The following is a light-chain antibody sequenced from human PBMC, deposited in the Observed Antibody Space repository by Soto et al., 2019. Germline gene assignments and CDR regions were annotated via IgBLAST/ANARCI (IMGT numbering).Light chain of an antibody. CDR2: AES. Sequence: DIQMTHSPSSQSASVGDTLTLTCRASQSVDNYLKWYQQKPGKAPGILIYAESTLQSGVPSRFSASGSGTDLTLTISSLQPEDFATYYCQKDLRPPLTCGPGTKVDIK. CDR3: QKDLRPPLT. J-gene: IGKJ3*01. CDR1: QSVDNY. V-gene: IGKV1-39*01.